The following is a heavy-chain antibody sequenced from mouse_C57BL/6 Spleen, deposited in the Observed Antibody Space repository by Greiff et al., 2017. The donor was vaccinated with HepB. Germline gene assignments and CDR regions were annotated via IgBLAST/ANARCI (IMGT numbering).Heavy chain of an antibody. V-gene: IGHV1-15*01. D-gene: IGHD4-1*01. Sequence: ESGAELVRPGASVTLSCKASGYTFTDYEMHWVKQTPVHGLEWIGAIDPETGGTAYNQKFKGKAILTADKSSSTAYMELRSLTSEDSAVYYCTIGWEAWFAYWGQGTLVTVSA. CDR2: IDPETGGT. J-gene: IGHJ3*01. CDR1: GYTFTDYE. CDR3: TIGWEAWFAY.